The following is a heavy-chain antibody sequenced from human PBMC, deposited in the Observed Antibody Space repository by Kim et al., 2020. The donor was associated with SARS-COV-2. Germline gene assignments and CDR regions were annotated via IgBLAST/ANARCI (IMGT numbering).Heavy chain of an antibody. J-gene: IGHJ6*02. V-gene: IGHV3-11*06. CDR2: ISSSSSYT. CDR1: GFTFSDNY. CDR3: ARDKKGELLWFGVDEGYCYYGMDV. Sequence: GGSLRLSCAASGFTFSDNYMSWIRQAPGKGLEWVSYISSSSSYTNYADSVKGRFTISRDNAKNSLYLQMNSLRAEDTAVYYCARDKKGELLWFGVDEGYCYYGMDVWGQGTTVTVSS. D-gene: IGHD3-10*01.